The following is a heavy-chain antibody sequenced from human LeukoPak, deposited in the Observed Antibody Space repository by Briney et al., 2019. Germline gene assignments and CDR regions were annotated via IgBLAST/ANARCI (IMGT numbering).Heavy chain of an antibody. J-gene: IGHJ4*02. CDR1: GFTFSSYG. V-gene: IGHV3-30*18. CDR3: AKGGAVAATGDY. Sequence: GGSLRLSCAASGFTFSSYGMHWVRQAPGKGLEWVAVISYDGSNKYYADSVKGRFTISRDNSKNTLYLQMNSLRAEDTAVYYCAKGGAVAATGDYWGQGTLVTVSS. D-gene: IGHD6-19*01. CDR2: ISYDGSNK.